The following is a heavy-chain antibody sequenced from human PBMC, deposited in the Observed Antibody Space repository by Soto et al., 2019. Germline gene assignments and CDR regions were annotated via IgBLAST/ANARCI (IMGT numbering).Heavy chain of an antibody. Sequence: PGGSLRLSCAASGFTFNNYAMNWVRQAPGKGLEWVSTISGGGGGIFYADSVKGRFTIYRDSSNNTLYLQMNSLRADDTAVYYCAKGSVGPWGQGTLVTVSS. V-gene: IGHV3-23*01. D-gene: IGHD1-26*01. CDR1: GFTFNNYA. CDR2: ISGGGGGI. J-gene: IGHJ5*02. CDR3: AKGSVGP.